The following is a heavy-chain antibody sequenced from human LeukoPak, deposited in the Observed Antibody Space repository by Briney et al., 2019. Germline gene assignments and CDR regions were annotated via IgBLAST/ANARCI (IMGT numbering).Heavy chain of an antibody. CDR2: IIPILGIA. V-gene: IGHV1-69*04. Sequence: SVKVSCKVSGGTFSSYAISWVRQAPGQGLESMGRIIPILGIANYAQKFQGRVTITADKSTSTAYMELSSLRSEDMAVYYCATGDSSGYYYWGQGTLVTVSS. CDR1: GGTFSSYA. D-gene: IGHD3-22*01. J-gene: IGHJ4*02. CDR3: ATGDSSGYYY.